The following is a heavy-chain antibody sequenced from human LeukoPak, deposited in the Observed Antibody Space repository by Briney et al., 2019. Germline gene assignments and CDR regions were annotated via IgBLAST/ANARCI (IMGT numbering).Heavy chain of an antibody. J-gene: IGHJ4*02. V-gene: IGHV3-20*04. CDR2: INWNGGST. Sequence: GGSLRLSCAASGFTFDDYGMSWVRQAPGKGLEWVSGINWNGGSTGYADSVKGRFTISRDNVKNSLYLQMNSLRAEDTALYYCARGRYYASRSYPSYFDYWGQGTLVTVSS. D-gene: IGHD3-10*01. CDR1: GFTFDDYG. CDR3: ARGRYYASRSYPSYFDY.